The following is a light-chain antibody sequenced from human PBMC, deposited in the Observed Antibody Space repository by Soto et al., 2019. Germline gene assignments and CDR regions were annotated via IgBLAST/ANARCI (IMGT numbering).Light chain of an antibody. CDR3: QAYDYSLTASV. V-gene: IGLV1-44*01. CDR1: SSNIGLNT. Sequence: QTVVTQPPSASGTPGQRVTISCSGSSSNIGLNTVDWYQQLPGTAPKLLIYNNNQRPSGVPDRFSGSKSATSVSLAISGLQSEDEAVYYCQAYDYSLTASVFGGGTKLTVL. CDR2: NNN. J-gene: IGLJ3*02.